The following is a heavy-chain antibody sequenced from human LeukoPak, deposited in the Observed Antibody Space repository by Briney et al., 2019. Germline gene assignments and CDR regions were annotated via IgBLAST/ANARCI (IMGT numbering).Heavy chain of an antibody. Sequence: PSETLTLTCTVSGCSFSSSGWSWIRQPPGEALEWIGYIYYTGSTNYNPYLKSRVTRSVDTSNNQFSLKLSAVSGADTAVYYCARGGDGYTWNYWGQGTLVTVSS. V-gene: IGHV4-59*01. CDR2: IYYTGST. J-gene: IGHJ4*02. CDR3: ARGGDGYTWNY. D-gene: IGHD5-24*01. CDR1: GCSFSSSG.